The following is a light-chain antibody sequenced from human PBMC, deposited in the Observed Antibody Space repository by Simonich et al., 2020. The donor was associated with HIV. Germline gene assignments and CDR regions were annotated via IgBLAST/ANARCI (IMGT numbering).Light chain of an antibody. V-gene: IGLV2-23*01. CDR1: SSDVGSYNL. Sequence: QSALTQPASVSGSPGQSITISCTGTSSDVGSYNLVSWYQQYPGKAPKLIIYEGSKRPSGVSNRFSGTKSDITASLTISGLQTEDEADYYCCSYAGTRTLVFGRGTKVTVL. CDR3: CSYAGTRTLV. J-gene: IGLJ2*01. CDR2: EGS.